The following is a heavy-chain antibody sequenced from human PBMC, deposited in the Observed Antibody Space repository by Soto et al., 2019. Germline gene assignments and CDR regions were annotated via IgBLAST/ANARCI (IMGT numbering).Heavy chain of an antibody. CDR3: ARSSGSYSYYGMDV. CDR2: INPKNGDT. CDR1: GYTLTGYY. D-gene: IGHD1-26*01. V-gene: IGHV1-2*02. Sequence: ASVKVSCKASGYTLTGYYMHWVRHAPGQGLEWMGCINPKNGDTYYAQKFQGRVTLTRDTSVSTAHMELSRLRSDDTAVYYCARSSGSYSYYGMDVWGQGTTVTVSS. J-gene: IGHJ6*02.